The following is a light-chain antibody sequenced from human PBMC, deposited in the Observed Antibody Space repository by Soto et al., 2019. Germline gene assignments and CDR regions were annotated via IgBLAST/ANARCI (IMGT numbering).Light chain of an antibody. CDR1: QSISSW. CDR3: QQYNSYSWT. CDR2: KAS. V-gene: IGKV1-5*03. Sequence: DIQMTQSPSTLSASVGDRVTITCRAIQSISSWLAWYQQKPGKAPKLLIYKASSLESGVPSRFSGSGSGTEFTLNISSLQPDDFATYYCQQYNSYSWTFGQGTKVEIK. J-gene: IGKJ1*01.